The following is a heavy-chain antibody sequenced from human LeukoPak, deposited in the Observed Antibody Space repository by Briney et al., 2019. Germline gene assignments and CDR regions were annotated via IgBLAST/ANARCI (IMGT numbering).Heavy chain of an antibody. CDR2: IYTSGST. D-gene: IGHD5-18*01. V-gene: IGHV4-61*02. CDR1: GGSISSGSYY. Sequence: PSETLSLTCTVSGGSISSGSYYWSWIRQPAGKGLEWIGRIYTSGSTNYNPSLKSRVTISVDTSKNQFSLKLSSVTAADTAVYYCARDRGYSYGYYFDYWGQGTLVTVSS. J-gene: IGHJ4*02. CDR3: ARDRGYSYGYYFDY.